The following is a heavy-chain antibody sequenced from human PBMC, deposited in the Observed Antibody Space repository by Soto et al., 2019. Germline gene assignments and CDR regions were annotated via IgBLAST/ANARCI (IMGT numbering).Heavy chain of an antibody. D-gene: IGHD5-12*01. CDR3: ARDSGYANVGGYYYYYGMDV. V-gene: IGHV1-2*02. Sequence: ASVKVSCKASGYTFTSYDMHWVRQAPGQGLEWMGWINPNSGGTNYAQKFQGRVTMTRDTSISTAYMELSRLRSDDTAVYYCARDSGYANVGGYYYYYGMDVWGQGTTVTVSS. CDR2: INPNSGGT. CDR1: GYTFTSYD. J-gene: IGHJ6*02.